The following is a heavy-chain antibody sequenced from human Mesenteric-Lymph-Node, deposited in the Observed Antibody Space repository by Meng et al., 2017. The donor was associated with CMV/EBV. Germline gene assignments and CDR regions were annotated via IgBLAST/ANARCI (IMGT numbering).Heavy chain of an antibody. D-gene: IGHD6-25*01. CDR1: GFSFSSYA. J-gene: IGHJ6*02. Sequence: SLKISCAASGFSFSSYAMHWVRQAPGKGLEWVSGISWNSGSIGYADSVKGRFTISRDNAKNSLYLQMNSLRAEDTALYYCAKDIRRRQYYYYGMDVWGQGTTVTVSS. CDR2: ISWNSGSI. CDR3: AKDIRRRQYYYYGMDV. V-gene: IGHV3-9*01.